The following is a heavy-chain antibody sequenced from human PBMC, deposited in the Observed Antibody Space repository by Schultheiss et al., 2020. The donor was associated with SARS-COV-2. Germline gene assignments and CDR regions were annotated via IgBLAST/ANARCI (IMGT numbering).Heavy chain of an antibody. CDR3: AREGNFGVVNDDAFDI. Sequence: SQTLSLTCTVSGGSISSGGYSWSWIRQPPGKGLEWIGYIYYIGSTNYNPSLKSRVTISVDTSKNQFSLKLSSVTPADTAVYYCAREGNFGVVNDDAFDIWGQGTMVTVSS. D-gene: IGHD3-3*01. V-gene: IGHV4-61*08. J-gene: IGHJ3*02. CDR1: GGSISSGGYS. CDR2: IYYIGST.